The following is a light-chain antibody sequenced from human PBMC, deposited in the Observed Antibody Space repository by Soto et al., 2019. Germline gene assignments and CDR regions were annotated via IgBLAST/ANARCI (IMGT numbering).Light chain of an antibody. V-gene: IGKV3D-20*02. CDR3: LQRSNWLT. CDR2: GAS. CDR1: QSVTSNY. Sequence: EMVMTQSPATLSVSPGERATLSCRASQSVTSNYLAWYQQKPGQAPRLLIYGASNRATGIPARFSGSGSGTDFTLTISSLEPEDSAVYYCLQRSNWLTFGGGTKVDIK. J-gene: IGKJ4*01.